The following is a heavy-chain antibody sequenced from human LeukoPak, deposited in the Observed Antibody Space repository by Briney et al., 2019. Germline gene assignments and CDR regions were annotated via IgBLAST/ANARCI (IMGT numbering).Heavy chain of an antibody. Sequence: QTGGSLRLSCAASGFTFSSYGMHWVRQAPGKGLEWVAVISYDGSNKYYADSVKGRLTISRDNSKNTLYLQTNSLRAEDTAVYYCAKERRFGELLREYFDYWGQGTLVTVSS. CDR2: ISYDGSNK. CDR1: GFTFSSYG. D-gene: IGHD3-10*01. J-gene: IGHJ4*02. V-gene: IGHV3-30*18. CDR3: AKERRFGELLREYFDY.